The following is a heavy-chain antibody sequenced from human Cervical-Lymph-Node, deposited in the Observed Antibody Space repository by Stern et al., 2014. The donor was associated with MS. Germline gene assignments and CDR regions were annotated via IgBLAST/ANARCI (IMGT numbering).Heavy chain of an antibody. Sequence: QVQLQESGPGLVKPSETLSLTCTVSGGSISSYYWSWIRQPPGKGLEWIGDIYYSGSTNYNPSLKIRVTISVDTSKNQFSLKLSSVTAADTALYYCARAGYYYGMDVWGQGTTVTVSS. CDR3: ARAGYYYGMDV. CDR2: IYYSGST. V-gene: IGHV4-59*01. J-gene: IGHJ6*02. CDR1: GGSISSYY.